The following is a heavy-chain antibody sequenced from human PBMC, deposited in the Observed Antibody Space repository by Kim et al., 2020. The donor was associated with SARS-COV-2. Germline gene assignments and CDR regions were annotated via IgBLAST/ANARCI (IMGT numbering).Heavy chain of an antibody. J-gene: IGHJ4*02. V-gene: IGHV3-30*04. CDR2: ISYDGSNK. CDR3: ARDQHGYDLRFTFGY. Sequence: GGSLRLSCAASGFTFSSYAMHWVRQAPGKGLEWVAVISYDGSNKYYADSVKGRFTISRDNSKNTLYLQMNSLRAEDTAVYYCARDQHGYDLRFTFGYWGQGTLVTVSS. D-gene: IGHD5-12*01. CDR1: GFTFSSYA.